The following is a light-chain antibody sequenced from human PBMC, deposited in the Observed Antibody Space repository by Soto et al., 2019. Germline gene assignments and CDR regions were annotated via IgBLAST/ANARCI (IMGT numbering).Light chain of an antibody. CDR2: GAS. CDR1: QSVSSN. J-gene: IGKJ4*01. Sequence: IVMTQSPATLSVSPGERATLSCRASQSVSSNLAWYQQKPGQAPRLLIHGASNTALGIPARFSGSGSGTECTLTISSLQYEDCAVYYCQQCDSWPLTFGGGTKVDIK. CDR3: QQCDSWPLT. V-gene: IGKV3-15*01.